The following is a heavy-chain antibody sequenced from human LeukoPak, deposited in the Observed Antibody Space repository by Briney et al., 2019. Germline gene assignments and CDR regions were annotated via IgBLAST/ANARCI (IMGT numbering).Heavy chain of an antibody. V-gene: IGHV3-21*04. Sequence: PGGSLRLSCAASGFTFSSYSMNWVRQAPGKGLEWVPSISSSSSYIYYADSVKGRFTISRDNSKNTLYLQMNSLRAEDTAVYYCAKDRAYYSDSSGYYLVRAYDYWGQGTLVTVSS. CDR2: ISSSSSYI. J-gene: IGHJ4*02. CDR1: GFTFSSYS. D-gene: IGHD3-22*01. CDR3: AKDRAYYSDSSGYYLVRAYDY.